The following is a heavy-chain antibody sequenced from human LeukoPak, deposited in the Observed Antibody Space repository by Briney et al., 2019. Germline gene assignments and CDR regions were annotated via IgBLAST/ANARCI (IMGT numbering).Heavy chain of an antibody. D-gene: IGHD2-15*01. J-gene: IGHJ6*03. CDR2: LDESGRP. V-gene: IGHV4-39*07. CDR3: ARDLGGYPFFMDV. CDR1: GGSIRSGDHH. Sequence: PSETLSLTCSVSGGSIRSGDHHWAWVRQPPGKGLEFIGSLDESGRPYYNRPLKSRVSISGDTSGKQFSLNLTSVPAADTAVFFCARDLGGYPFFMDVWGRGTTVIVSS.